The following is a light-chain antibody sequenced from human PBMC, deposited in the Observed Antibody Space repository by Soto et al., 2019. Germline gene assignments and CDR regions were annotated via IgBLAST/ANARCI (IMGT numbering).Light chain of an antibody. CDR2: GAS. Sequence: EIVMTQSPATLSVSPGDRVTLSCRARQSVDSNLAWYQQKPGQAPRLLIYGASTRATGIPARFSGSGSETDFTLTISRLEPEDFAVYYCHQYSSSRRTFGQGTKVDIK. J-gene: IGKJ1*01. CDR3: HQYSSSRRT. V-gene: IGKV3-15*01. CDR1: QSVDSN.